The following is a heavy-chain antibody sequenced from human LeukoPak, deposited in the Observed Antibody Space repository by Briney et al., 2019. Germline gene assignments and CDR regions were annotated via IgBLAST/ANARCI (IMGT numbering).Heavy chain of an antibody. V-gene: IGHV3-21*04. CDR1: GFTFSSYS. CDR3: AKDSRRIAARVDY. D-gene: IGHD6-6*01. J-gene: IGHJ4*02. CDR2: ISSSSSYI. Sequence: GGSLRLSCAASGFTFSSYSMNWVRQAPGKGLEWVSSISSSSSYIYYADSVKGRFTISRDNAKNSLYLQMNSLRAEDTALYYCAKDSRRIAARVDYWGQGTLVTVSS.